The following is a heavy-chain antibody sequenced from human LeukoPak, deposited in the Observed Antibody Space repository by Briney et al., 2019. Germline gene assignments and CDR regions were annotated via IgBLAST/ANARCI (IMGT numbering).Heavy chain of an antibody. CDR1: GYTFSDYD. J-gene: IGHJ5*02. CDR3: ARGNYGSGSYYNKNWFDP. CDR2: ISSSSIYV. Sequence: GGSLRLSCAASGYTFSDYDMNWVRQAPGKGLEWVSSISSSSIYVSYADSVKGRYTISRDNAKNSLYLQMNRLRAEDTAVYYCARGNYGSGSYYNKNWFDPWGQGTPVTVSS. D-gene: IGHD3-10*01. V-gene: IGHV3-21*01.